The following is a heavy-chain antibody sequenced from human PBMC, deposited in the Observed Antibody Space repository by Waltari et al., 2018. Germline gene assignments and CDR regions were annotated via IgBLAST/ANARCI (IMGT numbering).Heavy chain of an antibody. J-gene: IGHJ4*02. CDR3: VKGGYIISDY. Sequence: EVQLVESGGGLVKPGGSLTLSCEASGFTFNSVSMTWVRQAPGKGLEWLSTIARGSDYIFYAVSVRGRFTISRDNARSTVNLRMNSLRTEDTAVYYCVKGGYIISDYWGQGIQVIVSS. CDR1: GFTFNSVS. D-gene: IGHD3-22*01. V-gene: IGHV3-21*02. CDR2: IARGSDYI.